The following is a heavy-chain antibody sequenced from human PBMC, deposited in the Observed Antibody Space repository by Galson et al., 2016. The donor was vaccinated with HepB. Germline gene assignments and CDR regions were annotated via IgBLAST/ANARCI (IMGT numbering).Heavy chain of an antibody. J-gene: IGHJ4*02. CDR2: IYWDDDN. V-gene: IGHV2-5*02. CDR1: GFSLSTRAVG. CDR3: VHSSGWTSDY. Sequence: PALVKPTQTLTLTCSFSGFSLSTRAVGVSWIRQPPGKPLEWLALIYWDDDNRYSPSLKSRLTITKDTSKNQVVLRMTDMDPVDTATYSCVHSSGWTSDYWGPGTLVTVSS. D-gene: IGHD6-19*01.